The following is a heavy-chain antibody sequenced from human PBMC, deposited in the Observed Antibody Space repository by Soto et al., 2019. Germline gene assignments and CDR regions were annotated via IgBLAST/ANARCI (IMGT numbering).Heavy chain of an antibody. Sequence: ECLSRTCAVSGGSISSSNWWGWVRQPPGKGLEWIGEIYHSGSTNYNPSLKSRVTISVDKSKNQFSLKLSSVTAADTAVYYCARGQGTRENWFDPWGQGTLVTVYS. J-gene: IGHJ5*02. D-gene: IGHD3-10*01. CDR3: ARGQGTRENWFDP. V-gene: IGHV4-4*02. CDR2: IYHSGST. CDR1: GGSISSSNW.